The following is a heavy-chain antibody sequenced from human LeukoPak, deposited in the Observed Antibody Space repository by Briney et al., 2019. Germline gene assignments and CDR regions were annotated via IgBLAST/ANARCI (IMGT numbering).Heavy chain of an antibody. D-gene: IGHD7-27*01. Sequence: GGSLRLSCAASGFTFSSYGMHWVRQAPGKGLEWVAVIWYDGSNKYYADSVKGRFTISRDNSKNTLYLQMNSLRAEDTAVCYCAKDRTNSGGYFDYWGQGTLVTVSS. CDR3: AKDRTNSGGYFDY. V-gene: IGHV3-33*06. CDR1: GFTFSSYG. CDR2: IWYDGSNK. J-gene: IGHJ4*02.